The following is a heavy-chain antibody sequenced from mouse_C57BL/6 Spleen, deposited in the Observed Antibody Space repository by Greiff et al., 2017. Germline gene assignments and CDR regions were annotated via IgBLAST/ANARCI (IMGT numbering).Heavy chain of an antibody. V-gene: IGHV1-72*01. Sequence: QVQLQQPGAELVKPGASVKLSCKASGYTFTSYWMHWVKQRPGRGLEWIGRIYPNSGGTKYNEKFKSKATLTVAKPSSTAYMQLSSLTSEDSAVYDCARMATGVAYYAMDYWGQGTSVTVAS. J-gene: IGHJ4*01. CDR3: ARMATGVAYYAMDY. CDR2: IYPNSGGT. D-gene: IGHD1-1*01. CDR1: GYTFTSYW.